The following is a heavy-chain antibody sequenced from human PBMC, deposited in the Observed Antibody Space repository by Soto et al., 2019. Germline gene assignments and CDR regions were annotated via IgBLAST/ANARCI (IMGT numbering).Heavy chain of an antibody. CDR2: INHSGST. CDR1: GGSFSGYY. V-gene: IGHV4-34*01. CDR3: ARASFWSGPQYYMVV. D-gene: IGHD3-3*01. Sequence: QVQLQQWGAGLLKPSETLSLTCAVYGGSFSGYYWTWIRQPPGKGLEWIGEINHSGSTNYNPSLKSRVTISVDTSKNQFSLKLSSVTAADTAVYYCARASFWSGPQYYMVVWGKGTTVTVSS. J-gene: IGHJ6*03.